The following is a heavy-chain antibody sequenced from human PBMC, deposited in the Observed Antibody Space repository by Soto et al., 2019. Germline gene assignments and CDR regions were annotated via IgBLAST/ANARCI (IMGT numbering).Heavy chain of an antibody. D-gene: IGHD2-21*02. Sequence: PGGSLRLSCAASGFTFSSYEMNWVRQAPGKGLEWVSYISSSGSTIYYADSVKGRFTISRDNAKNSLYLQMNSLRAEGTAVYYCARVMYHIVVVTATLDYWGQGTLVTVSS. CDR2: ISSSGSTI. CDR1: GFTFSSYE. CDR3: ARVMYHIVVVTATLDY. V-gene: IGHV3-48*03. J-gene: IGHJ4*02.